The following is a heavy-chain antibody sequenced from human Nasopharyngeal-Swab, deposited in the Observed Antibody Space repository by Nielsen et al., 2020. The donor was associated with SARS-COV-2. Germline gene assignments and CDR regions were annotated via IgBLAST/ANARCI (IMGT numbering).Heavy chain of an antibody. V-gene: IGHV4-61*01. CDR2: IYYSGST. CDR3: ARDQGAPDWNDDVPYYYYYGMDV. Sequence: SETLSLTCTVSGGSVSSGSYYWSWIRQPPGKGLEWIGYIYYSGSTKYNPSLKSRVIMSVDTSKNQFSLKLNSVTAADTAVYYCARDQGAPDWNDDVPYYYYYGMDVWGRGTTVTVSS. D-gene: IGHD1-1*01. J-gene: IGHJ6*02. CDR1: GGSVSSGSYY.